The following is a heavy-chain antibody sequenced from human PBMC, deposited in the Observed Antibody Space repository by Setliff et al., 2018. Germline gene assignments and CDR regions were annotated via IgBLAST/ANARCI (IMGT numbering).Heavy chain of an antibody. CDR3: ARRPSGGWFLNWFDP. CDR1: GGSFSDYW. D-gene: IGHD6-19*01. J-gene: IGHJ5*02. Sequence: SETLSLTCAVYGGSFSDYWWSWIRQLPGKGLEWIAEIHHSGSTNFHPSLKSRVAISVDPSKNQFSLKLSSVTAADTAVYYCARRPSGGWFLNWFDPWGQGTLVTVSS. CDR2: IHHSGST. V-gene: IGHV4-34*01.